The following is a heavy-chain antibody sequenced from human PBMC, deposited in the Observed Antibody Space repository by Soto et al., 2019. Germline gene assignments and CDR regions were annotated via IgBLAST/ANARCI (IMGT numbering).Heavy chain of an antibody. CDR3: ARDLSGSYPFDY. D-gene: IGHD1-26*01. Sequence: TSETLSLTCTVSGGSVSSGSYYWSWIRQPPGKGLEWIGYIYYSGSTNYNPSLKSRVTISVDTSKNQFSLKLSSVTAADTAVYYCARDLSGSYPFDYWGQGTLVTVSS. CDR2: IYYSGST. V-gene: IGHV4-61*01. J-gene: IGHJ4*02. CDR1: GGSVSSGSYY.